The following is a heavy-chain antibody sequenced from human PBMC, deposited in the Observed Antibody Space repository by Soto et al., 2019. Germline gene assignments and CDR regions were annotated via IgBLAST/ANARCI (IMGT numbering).Heavy chain of an antibody. D-gene: IGHD2-21*01. V-gene: IGHV1-18*01. CDR1: GYTFSSYG. CDR3: ARSDADSPYYFDY. Sequence: ASVKVSCKASGYTFSSYGISWVRQAPGQGLEWMGWISAYYGNTTYAQKVQGRVTMTTDTSTNTAFMELSSLRSDDTAVYFCARSDADSPYYFDYWGQGTRVTVSS. J-gene: IGHJ4*02. CDR2: ISAYYGNT.